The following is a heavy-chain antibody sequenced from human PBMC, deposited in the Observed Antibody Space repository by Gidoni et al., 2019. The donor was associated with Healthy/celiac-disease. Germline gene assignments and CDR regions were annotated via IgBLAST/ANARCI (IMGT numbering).Heavy chain of an antibody. D-gene: IGHD2-2*01. CDR2: ISSSGSTI. CDR3: ARGVVPAAIELYNYYMDV. Sequence: QVQLVESGGGLVKPGGSLSLSCAASGFTFSYSYMSWIRQAPGKGLEWVSYISSSGSTIYYADSVKGRFTISRDNAKNSLYLQMNSLRAEDTAVYYCARGVVPAAIELYNYYMDVWGKGTTVTVSS. CDR1: GFTFSYSY. J-gene: IGHJ6*03. V-gene: IGHV3-11*01.